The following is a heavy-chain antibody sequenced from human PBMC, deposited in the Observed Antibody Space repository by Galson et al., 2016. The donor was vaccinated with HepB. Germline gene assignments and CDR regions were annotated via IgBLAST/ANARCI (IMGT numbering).Heavy chain of an antibody. J-gene: IGHJ6*02. D-gene: IGHD6-19*01. CDR2: IYYSGGT. CDR1: GASISGYY. V-gene: IGHV4-59*01. Sequence: ETLSLTCTVSGASISGYYLSWIRQPPGKGLEWVGYIYYSGGTNYKPSLKSRVTISVDTSKNQFSLKLSSVTAADTAVYYCARDDSGGWYGFPYGMDVWGQGTTVTVSS. CDR3: ARDDSGGWYGFPYGMDV.